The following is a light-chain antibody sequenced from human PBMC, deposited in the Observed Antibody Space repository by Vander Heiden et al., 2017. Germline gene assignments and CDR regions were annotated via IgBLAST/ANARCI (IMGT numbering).Light chain of an antibody. CDR3: HQWDGPPWT. J-gene: IGKJ1*01. CDR2: WAS. Sequence: DLVPTQSPDSMALSLGARAPINCKSSQSLLYSINNKKYLGWYQQKPGQPPKRLSDWASTRESGVADRISGSGCRTDITLTSSSLQAEDGAVYYCHQWDGPPWTFGQGTKVEIK. CDR1: QSLLYSINNKKY. V-gene: IGKV4-1*01.